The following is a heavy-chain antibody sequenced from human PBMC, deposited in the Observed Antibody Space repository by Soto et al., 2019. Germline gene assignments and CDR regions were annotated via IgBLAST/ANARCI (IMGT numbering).Heavy chain of an antibody. CDR3: ARDYNSGWYYFDY. J-gene: IGHJ4*02. CDR1: GYIFTSYG. Sequence: QIQLVQSGDEVKKPGASVKVSCKASGYIFTSYGITWVRQAPGQGLEWMGWISAYNGNINYVEKFQGRVTMTTDTFTSTAYMELRSLRSDDTAVYYCARDYNSGWYYFDYWGQGTLVTVSS. V-gene: IGHV1-18*01. CDR2: ISAYNGNI. D-gene: IGHD6-19*01.